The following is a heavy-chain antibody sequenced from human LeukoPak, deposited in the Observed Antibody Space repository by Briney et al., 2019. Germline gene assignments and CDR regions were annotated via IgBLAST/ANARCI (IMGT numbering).Heavy chain of an antibody. CDR1: GFTFSDHY. V-gene: IGHV3-72*01. Sequence: SGGSLRLSCIGFGFTFSDHYMDWVRQTPGKGLEWVGRIRNKANGHTTEYAASVKGRFTISRDDSESSLYLQMNSLKNDDTALYYCARPGYGHGLDVWGHGTPVTVSS. CDR3: ARPGYGHGLDV. D-gene: IGHD5-12*01. J-gene: IGHJ6*02. CDR2: IRNKANGHTT.